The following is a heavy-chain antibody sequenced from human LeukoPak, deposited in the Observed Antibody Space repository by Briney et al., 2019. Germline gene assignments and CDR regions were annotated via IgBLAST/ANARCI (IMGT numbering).Heavy chain of an antibody. CDR1: GGSFSGYY. D-gene: IGHD6-19*01. CDR3: ARAVAGFPDAFDI. J-gene: IGHJ3*02. V-gene: IGHV4-34*01. CDR2: INHSGST. Sequence: PSETLSLTCAVYGGSFSGYYWSWIRQPPGKGLEWIGEINHSGSTNYNPSLKSRVTISVDTSKNQFSLKLSSVTAADTAVYYCARAVAGFPDAFDIWGQGTMVTVSS.